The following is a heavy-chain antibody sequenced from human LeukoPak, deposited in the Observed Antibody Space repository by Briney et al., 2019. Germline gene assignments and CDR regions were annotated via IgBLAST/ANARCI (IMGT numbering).Heavy chain of an antibody. CDR2: VNPQGSAT. CDR3: ARARWSSTGWFLGY. CDR1: GFTFSTYW. D-gene: IGHD6-19*01. Sequence: PGESLRLSCAASGFTFSTYWMHWVRQAPGKGLVWVSRVNPQGSATTYTDSVKGRFTISRDNAKDVLHLQVDNLRAEDTAVYYCARARWSSTGWFLGYWGQGTLVTVSS. J-gene: IGHJ4*02. V-gene: IGHV3-74*03.